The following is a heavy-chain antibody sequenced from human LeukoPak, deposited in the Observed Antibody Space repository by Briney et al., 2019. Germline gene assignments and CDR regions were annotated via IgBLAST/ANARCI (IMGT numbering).Heavy chain of an antibody. D-gene: IGHD3-22*01. CDR1: GGSIGSSNW. J-gene: IGHJ3*02. Sequence: PSETLSLTCAVSGGSIGSSNWWSWVRQPPRTGLEWIGEIYHSGSTNYNPSLKSRVTISVDKSKNQFSLILSSVTAADTAVYYCARDLSGFNVFDIWGQGTMVTVSS. CDR2: IYHSGST. CDR3: ARDLSGFNVFDI. V-gene: IGHV4-4*02.